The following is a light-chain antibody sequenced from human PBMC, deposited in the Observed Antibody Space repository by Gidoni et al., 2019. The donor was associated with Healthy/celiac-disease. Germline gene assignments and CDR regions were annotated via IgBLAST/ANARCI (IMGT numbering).Light chain of an antibody. CDR1: QSISSY. CDR2: AAS. V-gene: IGKV1-39*01. J-gene: IGKJ1*01. Sequence: IHMTQPPSSLSASVGDRVTITCRASQSISSYLNWYQQKPGKAPKLLIYAASSLQSGVPSRFSGSGSGTDFTLTISSLQPEDFATYYCQQSYSTPWTFGQGTKVEIK. CDR3: QQSYSTPWT.